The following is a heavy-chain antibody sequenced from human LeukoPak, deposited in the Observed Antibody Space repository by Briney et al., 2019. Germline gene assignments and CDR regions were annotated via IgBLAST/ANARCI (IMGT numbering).Heavy chain of an antibody. D-gene: IGHD1-26*01. CDR3: ARGRSGRYYYGSQPIDY. CDR1: GGTFSSYA. CDR2: IIPIFGTA. V-gene: IGHV1-69*13. Sequence: SVKVSCKASGGTFSSYAISWVRQAPGQGLEWMGGIIPIFGTANYAQKFQGRVTITADESTSTAYMELSSLRSEDTAVYYCARGRSGRYYYGSQPIDYWGQGTLVTVSS. J-gene: IGHJ4*02.